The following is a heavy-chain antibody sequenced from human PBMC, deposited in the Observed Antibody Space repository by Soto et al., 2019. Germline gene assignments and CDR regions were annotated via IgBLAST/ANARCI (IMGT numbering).Heavy chain of an antibody. CDR3: ATRSPAFDY. J-gene: IGHJ4*02. V-gene: IGHV5-10-1*01. CDR2: IDPSDSYT. CDR1: GYSFTSYW. Sequence: GESLKISCKGSGYSFTSYWISWVRQMPGKGLEWMGRIDPSDSYTNYSPSFQGHVTISADKSISTAYLQWSSLRSEDTAVYDCATRSPAFDYWGQGTLVTVSS.